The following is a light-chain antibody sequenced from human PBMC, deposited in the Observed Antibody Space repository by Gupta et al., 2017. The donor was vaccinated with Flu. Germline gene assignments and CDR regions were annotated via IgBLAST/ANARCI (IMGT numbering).Light chain of an antibody. CDR2: STS. J-gene: IGKJ4*01. CDR3: QQANSSPFT. CDR1: QGISSW. V-gene: IGKV1-12*02. Sequence: GDRVTITCRASQGISSWLAWYQQKPGKAPKLLIYSTSTLESGVPSRFSGSGSGTDFTLTISSLQPEDFATYFCQQANSSPFTFGGGTKVDIK.